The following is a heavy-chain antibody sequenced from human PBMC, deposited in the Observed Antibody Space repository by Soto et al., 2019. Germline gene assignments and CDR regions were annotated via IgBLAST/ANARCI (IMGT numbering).Heavy chain of an antibody. CDR1: GFTFSSYA. J-gene: IGHJ5*02. V-gene: IGHV3-23*01. CDR2: ISGSGGST. CDR3: ARDYYGSRSRRPNWFDP. Sequence: SGGSLRLSCAASGFTFSSYAMSWVRQAPGKGLEWVSAISGSGGSTYYADSVKGRFTISRDNSKNTLYLQMGSLRAEDMAVYYCARDYYGSRSRRPNWFDPPGQATLVTVSS. D-gene: IGHD3-10*01.